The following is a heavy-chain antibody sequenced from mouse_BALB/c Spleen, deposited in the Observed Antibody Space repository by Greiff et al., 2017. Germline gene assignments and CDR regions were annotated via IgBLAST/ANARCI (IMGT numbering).Heavy chain of an antibody. CDR1: GFTFSSYT. Sequence: EVHLVESGGGLVQPGGSLKLSCAASGFTFSSYTMSWVRQTPEKRLEWVAYISNGGGRTYYPDTVKGRFTISRDNAKNTLYLQRSSLKSEDTAMYYCARRYYGRVWYFDVWGAGTTVTVSS. V-gene: IGHV5-12-2*01. D-gene: IGHD1-1*01. CDR3: ARRYYGRVWYFDV. CDR2: ISNGGGRT. J-gene: IGHJ1*01.